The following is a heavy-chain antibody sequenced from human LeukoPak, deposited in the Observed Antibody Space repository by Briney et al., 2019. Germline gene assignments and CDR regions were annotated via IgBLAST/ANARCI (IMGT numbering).Heavy chain of an antibody. Sequence: SGTLSLTCAVSGGSISSSNWWSWVRQPPGKGLEWIGEIYHSGSTYYNPSLKSRVTISVDRSKNQFSLKLSSVTGADTAVYYCARVRGNQLLNNWFDPWGQGTLVTVSS. V-gene: IGHV4-4*02. CDR2: IYHSGST. CDR3: ARVRGNQLLNNWFDP. D-gene: IGHD2-2*01. J-gene: IGHJ5*02. CDR1: GGSISSSNW.